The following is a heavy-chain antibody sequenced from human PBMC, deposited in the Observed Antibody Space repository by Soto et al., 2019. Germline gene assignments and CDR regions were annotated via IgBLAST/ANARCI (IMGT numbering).Heavy chain of an antibody. CDR3: ATRDYSQFHLDS. V-gene: IGHV5-10-1*01. Sequence: GESLKISCKVSAYSFINYWITWVRQVPGKGLEWMGSIDPSDSYAKYSPSFQGHVTLSSDKSASTAYLQWSSLKASDSAIYYCATRDYSQFHLDSWGQGTLVTVSS. J-gene: IGHJ4*02. D-gene: IGHD4-4*01. CDR1: AYSFINYW. CDR2: IDPSDSYA.